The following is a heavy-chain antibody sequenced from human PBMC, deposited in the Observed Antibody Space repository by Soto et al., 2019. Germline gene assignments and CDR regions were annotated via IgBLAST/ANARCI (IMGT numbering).Heavy chain of an antibody. CDR3: ARGSAYSSPDVDYYYYGMDV. D-gene: IGHD6-13*01. V-gene: IGHV4-39*07. CDR1: GGSISSSSYY. J-gene: IGHJ6*02. CDR2: INHSGST. Sequence: PSETLSLTCTVSGGSISSSSYYWGWIRQPPGKGLEWIGEINHSGSTNYNPSLKSRVTISVDTSKNQFSLKLSSVTAADTAVYYCARGSAYSSPDVDYYYYGMDVWGQGTTVTVSS.